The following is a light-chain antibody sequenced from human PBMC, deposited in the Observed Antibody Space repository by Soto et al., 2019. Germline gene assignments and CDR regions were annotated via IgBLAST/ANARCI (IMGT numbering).Light chain of an antibody. CDR2: EVN. Sequence: QSALTQPASVSGSPGQSITISCTGTSSDVGSYNLVSWYQQHPGKAPKLMIYEVNKRPSGVSNRFSGSKSGNTASLTISGLQAEDEADYYCCSYAGSSTLVFGGGTKL. J-gene: IGLJ2*01. CDR3: CSYAGSSTLV. CDR1: SSDVGSYNL. V-gene: IGLV2-23*02.